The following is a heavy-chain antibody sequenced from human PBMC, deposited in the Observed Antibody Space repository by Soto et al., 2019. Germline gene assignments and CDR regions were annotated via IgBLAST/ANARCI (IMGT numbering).Heavy chain of an antibody. J-gene: IGHJ4*02. D-gene: IGHD5-18*01. Sequence: PSETLSLTCTVSGGSISSSSYYWGWIRQPPGKGLEWIGSIYYSGSTYYNPSLKSRVTISVDTSKNQFSLKLSSVTAADTAVYYCARGFAAMGYFDYWGQGTLVTVSS. CDR2: IYYSGST. CDR1: GGSISSSSYY. V-gene: IGHV4-39*01. CDR3: ARGFAAMGYFDY.